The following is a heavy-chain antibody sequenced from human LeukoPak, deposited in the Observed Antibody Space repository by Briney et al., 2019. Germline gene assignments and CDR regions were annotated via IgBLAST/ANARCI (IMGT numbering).Heavy chain of an antibody. J-gene: IGHJ3*02. V-gene: IGHV1-69*13. D-gene: IGHD3-9*01. CDR1: GGTFSSYS. CDR3: ARDGPLLRYFDWLGGAFDI. CDR2: INPLFGTT. Sequence: SVKVSCKASGGTFSSYSISWVRQAPGQGLEWMGGINPLFGTTNYAQQFQGRVTITAEESTSTAYMELSSLRSEDTAVYYCARDGPLLRYFDWLGGAFDIWGQGTKVTVSS.